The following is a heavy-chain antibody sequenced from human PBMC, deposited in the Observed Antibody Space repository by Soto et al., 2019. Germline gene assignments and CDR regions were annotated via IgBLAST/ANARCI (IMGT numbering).Heavy chain of an antibody. CDR3: ARHDRQGYRPGYYYYYMDV. CDR2: TYYRSKWYN. J-gene: IGHJ6*03. D-gene: IGHD6-13*01. Sequence: SQTLSLTCAISGDGVSSNSAAWNWIRQSPSRGLDWLGRTYYRSKWYNDYAVSVKSRITIYPDTSKNQFSLKLSSVTAADTAVYYCARHDRQGYRPGYYYYYMDVWGRGTTVTVSS. CDR1: GDGVSSNSAA. V-gene: IGHV6-1*01.